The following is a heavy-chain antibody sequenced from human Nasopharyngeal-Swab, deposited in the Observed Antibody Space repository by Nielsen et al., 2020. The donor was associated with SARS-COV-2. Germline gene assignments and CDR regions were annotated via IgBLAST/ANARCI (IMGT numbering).Heavy chain of an antibody. D-gene: IGHD1-20*01. Sequence: GESLKISCKGSGYSFTRNWISWVRQMPGKGLEWMGRIDPSDSYTNYSPSFQGHVTILVDKSLSTAYLQWSSLKASDTAMYYCARGFFGGGITGTVSRYYYAMDVWGQGTTVTVSS. CDR1: GYSFTRNW. CDR2: IDPSDSYT. CDR3: ARGFFGGGITGTVSRYYYAMDV. V-gene: IGHV5-10-1*01. J-gene: IGHJ6*02.